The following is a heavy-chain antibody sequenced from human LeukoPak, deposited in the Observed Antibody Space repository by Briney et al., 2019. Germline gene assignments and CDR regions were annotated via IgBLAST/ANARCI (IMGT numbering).Heavy chain of an antibody. V-gene: IGHV3-43*02. CDR1: GFTFDDYA. CDR3: AKDIGVVVPTALYFDY. J-gene: IGHJ4*02. D-gene: IGHD2-2*01. Sequence: PGGSLRPSCAASGFTFDDYAMHWVRQGPGKGLEWVSLISGDGGSTYYADSVMGRFTISRDNSKNSLYLHMNSLRTEDTALYYCAKDIGVVVPTALYFDYWGQGTLVTVSS. CDR2: ISGDGGST.